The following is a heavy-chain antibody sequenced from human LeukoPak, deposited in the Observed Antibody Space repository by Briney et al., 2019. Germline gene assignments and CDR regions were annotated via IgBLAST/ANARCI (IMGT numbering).Heavy chain of an antibody. J-gene: IGHJ4*02. Sequence: SETLSLTCTVSGGFINSHYWSWIRQPPGKGLEWIGYIYYSGSTNYDPSLKSRVTISLDTSENQFSLNLSSVTPADTALYFCARGVGEVTGTHFDYWGQGTLVTVSS. V-gene: IGHV4-59*11. CDR1: GGFINSHY. CDR3: ARGVGEVTGTHFDY. D-gene: IGHD6-19*01. CDR2: IYYSGST.